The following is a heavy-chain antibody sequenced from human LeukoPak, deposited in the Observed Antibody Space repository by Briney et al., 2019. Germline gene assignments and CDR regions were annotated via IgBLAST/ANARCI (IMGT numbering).Heavy chain of an antibody. J-gene: IGHJ5*02. CDR2: IRYDGSNK. CDR3: AKVKWELRTGWFDP. V-gene: IGHV3-30*02. Sequence: PGGSLRLSCAASGFTFSSYGMHWVRQAPGKGLEWVAFIRYDGSNKYYADSVKGRFTISRDNSKNTLYLQMNSLRAEDTAVYYCAKVKWELRTGWFDPWGQGTLVTVSS. CDR1: GFTFSSYG. D-gene: IGHD1-26*01.